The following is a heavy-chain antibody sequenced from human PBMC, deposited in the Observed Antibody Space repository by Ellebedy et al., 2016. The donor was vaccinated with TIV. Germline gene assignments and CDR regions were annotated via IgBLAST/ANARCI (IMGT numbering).Heavy chain of an antibody. V-gene: IGHV3-74*01. CDR2: INNDGTIT. D-gene: IGHD6-19*01. J-gene: IGHJ4*02. CDR3: ANSRAVAGPLDY. Sequence: GESLKISCAASGFIFSSYWMHWVRQVPGQGLVWVSRINNDGTITHYADAVRGRFTVSRDNAKNTLYLQMNSLRAEDTALYYCANSRAVAGPLDYWGQGTLVTVSS. CDR1: GFIFSSYW.